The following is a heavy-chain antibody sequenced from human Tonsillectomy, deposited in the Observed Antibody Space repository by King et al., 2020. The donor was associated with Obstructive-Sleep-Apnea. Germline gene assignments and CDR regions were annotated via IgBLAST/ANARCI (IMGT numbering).Heavy chain of an antibody. CDR1: GFTFSSYS. CDR3: ARDLFDYYDSSGPFDY. D-gene: IGHD3-22*01. Sequence: VQLVESGGGLVKPGGSLRLSCAASGFTFSSYSMNWVRQAPGKGLEWVSSISSSLSYLYYAHSVKGRFTISSDNAKNSLYLQMNSLRAEDTAVYYCARDLFDYYDSSGPFDYWGQGTLVTVSS. J-gene: IGHJ4*02. CDR2: ISSSLSYL. V-gene: IGHV3-21*01.